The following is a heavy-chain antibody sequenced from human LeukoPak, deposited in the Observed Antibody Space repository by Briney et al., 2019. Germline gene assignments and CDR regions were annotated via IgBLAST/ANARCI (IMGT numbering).Heavy chain of an antibody. CDR1: GYTFTSHY. CDR2: INPSGGST. J-gene: IGHJ5*02. V-gene: IGHV1-46*01. Sequence: ASVKVSCKASGYTFTSHYMHWVRQAPGQGLEWMGIINPSGGSTSYAQKFQGRVTMTRDTSTSTGYMELRSLRSEDTAVYYCATARRLEGYCSSITCLVPYNWLDPWGQGTLVTVSS. D-gene: IGHD2-2*01. CDR3: ATARRLEGYCSSITCLVPYNWLDP.